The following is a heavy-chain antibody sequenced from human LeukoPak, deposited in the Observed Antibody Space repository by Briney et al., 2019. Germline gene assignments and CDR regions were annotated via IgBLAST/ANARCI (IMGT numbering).Heavy chain of an antibody. V-gene: IGHV3-30*02. J-gene: IGHJ6*03. D-gene: IGHD2-2*01. Sequence: GGYLRLSFAASGITFSSSGMYWVRQAPDKGLEWVALIRYDGSDKYYADSVKGRFTISRDNSKNMLSLQMNSLRVVDTAVYYCAKDPGDPATYYYMDVWGKGTTVTVSS. CDR3: AKDPGDPATYYYMDV. CDR1: GITFSSSG. CDR2: IRYDGSDK.